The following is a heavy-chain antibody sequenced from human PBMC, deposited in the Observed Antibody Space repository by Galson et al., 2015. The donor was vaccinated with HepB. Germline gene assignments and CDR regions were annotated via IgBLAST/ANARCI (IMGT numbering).Heavy chain of an antibody. D-gene: IGHD3-22*01. Sequence: SLRLSCAASGFTFSNAWMSWVRQAPGKGLEWVGRIKSKTDGGTTDYAAPVKGRFTISRDDSKNTLYLQMNSLKTEDTAVYYCTTERIVVVTSTFGYWGQGTLVTVSS. CDR3: TTERIVVVTSTFGY. V-gene: IGHV3-15*01. CDR2: IKSKTDGGTT. CDR1: GFTFSNAW. J-gene: IGHJ4*02.